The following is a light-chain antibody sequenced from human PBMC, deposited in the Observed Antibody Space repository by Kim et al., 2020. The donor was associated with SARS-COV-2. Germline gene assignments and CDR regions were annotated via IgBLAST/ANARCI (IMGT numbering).Light chain of an antibody. V-gene: IGKV3-20*01. J-gene: IGKJ2*01. Sequence: WSPGERATLSCRASQSVSSSYLAWYQQRPGQAPRLLIYGASSRATGIPDRFSCSGSETDFTLTISRLEPEDFAVYYCQQYGSSPYTFGQGTKLEI. CDR3: QQYGSSPYT. CDR1: QSVSSSY. CDR2: GAS.